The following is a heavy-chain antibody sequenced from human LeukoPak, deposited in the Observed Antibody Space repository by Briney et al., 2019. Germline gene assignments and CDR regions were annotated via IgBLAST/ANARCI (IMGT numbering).Heavy chain of an antibody. CDR3: ASLTYYDLLTGQGYYFDH. CDR1: GYSFTSYW. CDR2: IYPGDSDT. J-gene: IGHJ4*02. V-gene: IGHV5-51*01. Sequence: GESLKISCKASGYSFTSYWIGWVRQMPGKGLEWMGIIYPGDSDTRYSPSFQGQVTISADKSIDTTYLQWSSLKASDTAMYYCASLTYYDLLTGQGYYFDHWGQGTLVTVSS. D-gene: IGHD3-9*01.